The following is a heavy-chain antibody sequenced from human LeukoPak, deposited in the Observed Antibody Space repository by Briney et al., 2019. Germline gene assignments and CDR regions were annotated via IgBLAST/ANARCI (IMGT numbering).Heavy chain of an antibody. V-gene: IGHV3-20*04. Sequence: GGSLRLSCAASGFTFDDYGMSWVRQAPGKGLGWVSGINWNGGSTGYADSVKGRFTISRDNAKNSLYLRMNSLRAEDTALYYCARDDGWNARGKGPDYWGQGTLVTVSS. D-gene: IGHD1-1*01. CDR1: GFTFDDYG. CDR3: ARDDGWNARGKGPDY. CDR2: INWNGGST. J-gene: IGHJ4*02.